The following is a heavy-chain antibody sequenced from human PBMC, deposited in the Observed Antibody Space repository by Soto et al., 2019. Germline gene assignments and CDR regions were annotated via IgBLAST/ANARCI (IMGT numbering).Heavy chain of an antibody. CDR1: GFTFSIYG. D-gene: IGHD3-16*01. Sequence: PGGSLRLSCAASGFTFSIYGMHWVRQAPGKGLEWVAVISYDGSNKYYADSVKGRFTISRDNSKNTLYLQMNSLRAEDTAVYYCAKDQGGVDAFDIWGQGTMVTVSS. J-gene: IGHJ3*02. CDR3: AKDQGGVDAFDI. V-gene: IGHV3-30*18. CDR2: ISYDGSNK.